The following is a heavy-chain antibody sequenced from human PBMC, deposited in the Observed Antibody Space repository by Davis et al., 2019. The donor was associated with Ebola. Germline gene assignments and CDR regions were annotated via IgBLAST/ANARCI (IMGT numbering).Heavy chain of an antibody. CDR1: GRSITSCCYY. CDR2: IYYSGST. CDR3: ACQDIVATNIDY. D-gene: IGHD5-12*01. Sequence: MPSESLSLTCPVSGRSITSCCYYWGWLRQPPGKGLEWIGSIYYSGSTYYNSSRKSRVTISVETSKNQFSLKLSSVTAAETAVYYCACQDIVATNIDYWGQGTLVTVSS. J-gene: IGHJ4*02. V-gene: IGHV4-39*01.